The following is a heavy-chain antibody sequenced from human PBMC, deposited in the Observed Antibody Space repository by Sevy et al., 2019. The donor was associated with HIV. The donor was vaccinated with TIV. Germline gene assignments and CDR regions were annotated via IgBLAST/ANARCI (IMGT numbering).Heavy chain of an antibody. J-gene: IGHJ3*02. Sequence: GGSLRLSCAASGFTFSSYSMNWVRQAPGKGLEWVSYISSSSTIYYADSVKGRFTISRDNAKNSLYLQMNSLRDEDTAVYYCARDLFRSIVPDAFDIWGQGTMVTVSS. CDR3: ARDLFRSIVPDAFDI. V-gene: IGHV3-48*02. CDR1: GFTFSSYS. D-gene: IGHD2-2*01. CDR2: ISSSSTI.